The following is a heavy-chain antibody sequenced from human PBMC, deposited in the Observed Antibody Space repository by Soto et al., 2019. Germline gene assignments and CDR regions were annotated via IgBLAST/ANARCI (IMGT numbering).Heavy chain of an antibody. V-gene: IGHV4-31*03. J-gene: IGHJ4*02. CDR3: ARGSFPGATVLGY. Sequence: TLCPTCPVSGGSISRGAFYWSWVRQHPGKGLEWIGNTYYSGETHYNPPLKSRLTISVDASKNQLSLKLTSVTAADKAVYYCARGSFPGATVLGYWGPGTLVTVSS. CDR2: TYYSGET. D-gene: IGHD3-10*01. CDR1: GGSISRGAFY.